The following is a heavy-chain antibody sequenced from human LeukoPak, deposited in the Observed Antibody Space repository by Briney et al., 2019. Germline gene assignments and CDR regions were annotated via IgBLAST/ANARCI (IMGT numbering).Heavy chain of an antibody. D-gene: IGHD2-2*01. V-gene: IGHV1-69*04. CDR2: IIPILGIA. J-gene: IGHJ4*02. CDR1: GGTFSSYA. Sequence: ASVKVSCKASGGTFSSYAISWVRQAPGQGLEWMGRIIPILGIANYAQKFQGRVTITADKSTSTAYMELSSLRSEDTAVYYCARDIRYCSSTSCQFDYWGQGTLVTVSS. CDR3: ARDIRYCSSTSCQFDY.